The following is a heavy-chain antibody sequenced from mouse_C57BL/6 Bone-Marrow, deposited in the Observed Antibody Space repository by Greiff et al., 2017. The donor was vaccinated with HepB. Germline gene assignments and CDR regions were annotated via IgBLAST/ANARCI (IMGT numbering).Heavy chain of an antibody. J-gene: IGHJ2*01. Sequence: QVHLKQPGAELVRPGSSVKLSCKASGYTFTSYWMHWVKQRPIQGLEWIGNIDPSDSETHYNQKFKDKATLTVDKSSSTAYMQLSSLTSEDSAVYYCARSYELGRWGQGTTLTVSS. V-gene: IGHV1-52*01. CDR2: IDPSDSET. CDR3: ARSYELGR. D-gene: IGHD4-1*01. CDR1: GYTFTSYW.